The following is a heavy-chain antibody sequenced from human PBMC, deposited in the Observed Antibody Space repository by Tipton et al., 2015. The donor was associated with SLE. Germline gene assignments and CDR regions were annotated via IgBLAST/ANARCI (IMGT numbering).Heavy chain of an antibody. D-gene: IGHD1-1*01. Sequence: TLSLTCTVSGGSISSYYWSWIRQPPGKGLEWIGYIYYSGSTNYNPSLKSRVTISVDTSKNQFSLKLSSVTAADTVVYYCARLGTGIFDYWGQGTLVTVSS. J-gene: IGHJ4*02. V-gene: IGHV4-59*01. CDR3: ARLGTGIFDY. CDR2: IYYSGST. CDR1: GGSISSYY.